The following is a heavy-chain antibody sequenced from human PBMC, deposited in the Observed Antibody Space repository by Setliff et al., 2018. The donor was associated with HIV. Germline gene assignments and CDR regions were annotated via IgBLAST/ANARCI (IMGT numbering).Heavy chain of an antibody. Sequence: SVKVSCKASGGTFTNSAIGWVRQAPGQGLEWMGAIVPILGIANSAQKFQGRVTITTDESTNTAYMELSSLRSEDTAVYYCARGPSDYPKGWFDPWGQGTLVTVSS. J-gene: IGHJ5*02. CDR2: IVPILGIA. CDR3: ARGPSDYPKGWFDP. CDR1: GGTFTNSA. V-gene: IGHV1-69*10. D-gene: IGHD3-10*01.